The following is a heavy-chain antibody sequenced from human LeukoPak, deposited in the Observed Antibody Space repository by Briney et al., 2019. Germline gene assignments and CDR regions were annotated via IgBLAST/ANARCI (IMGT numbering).Heavy chain of an antibody. Sequence: GGSLRLSCAASGFTFSSYSMNWVRQAPGKGLEWVSSISSSSSYIYYADSVKGRFTISRDNAKNSLYLQLNSLRAEDTAVYYCAWTYGSVPFDYWGQGTLVTVSS. D-gene: IGHD3-10*01. CDR2: ISSSSSYI. V-gene: IGHV3-21*01. CDR1: GFTFSSYS. J-gene: IGHJ4*02. CDR3: AWTYGSVPFDY.